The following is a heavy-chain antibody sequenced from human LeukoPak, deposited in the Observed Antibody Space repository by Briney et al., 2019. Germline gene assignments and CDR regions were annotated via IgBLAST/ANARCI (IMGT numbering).Heavy chain of an antibody. Sequence: GESLKISCKGSGYSFTSYWIGWVRQMPGKGLEWMGIIYPGDSDTRYSLSFQGQVTISADKSISTAYLQWSSLKASDTAMYYCARGEDYYDSSGYSDYWGQGTLVTVSS. CDR2: IYPGDSDT. J-gene: IGHJ4*02. CDR1: GYSFTSYW. CDR3: ARGEDYYDSSGYSDY. D-gene: IGHD3-22*01. V-gene: IGHV5-51*01.